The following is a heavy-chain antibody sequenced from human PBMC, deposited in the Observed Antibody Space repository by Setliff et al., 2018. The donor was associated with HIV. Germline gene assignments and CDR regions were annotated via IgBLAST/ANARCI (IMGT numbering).Heavy chain of an antibody. CDR3: TRAYYNVWSGLHKYYYYYMDV. D-gene: IGHD3-3*01. Sequence: GESLKISCAASGFTFSGSAIHWVRQASGRGLEWVGRIRREANSYVATCAATVKGRFTISRDDSKNSLYLQMNSLKTEDTAVYYCTRAYYNVWSGLHKYYYYYMDVWGKGTTVTVSS. J-gene: IGHJ6*03. CDR2: IRREANSYVA. V-gene: IGHV3-73*01. CDR1: GFTFSGSA.